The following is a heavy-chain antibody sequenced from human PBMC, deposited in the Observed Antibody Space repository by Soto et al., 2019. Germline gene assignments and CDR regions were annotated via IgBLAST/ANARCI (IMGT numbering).Heavy chain of an antibody. D-gene: IGHD2-2*01. CDR2: MNQDGSQK. CDR1: GFTFGNYW. CDR3: ATYCSGSSCYTFDY. Sequence: GGSLRLSCATSGFTFGNYWMAWVRQAPEKGLEWVANMNQDGSQKYYVDSVKGRFTLSRDNAGKSLYLQMNSLRAEDTAVYYCATYCSGSSCYTFDYWGQGTLVTVS. V-gene: IGHV3-7*03. J-gene: IGHJ4*02.